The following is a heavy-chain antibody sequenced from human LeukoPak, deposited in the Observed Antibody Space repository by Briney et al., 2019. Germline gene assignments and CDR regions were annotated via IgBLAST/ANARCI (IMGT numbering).Heavy chain of an antibody. CDR1: GGSISSYY. V-gene: IGHV4-4*07. Sequence: PSETLSLTCTVSGGSISSYYWSWIRQPAGKGLEWIGRIYTSGSTNYNPSLTSRATMSVDTSKNQFSLKLSSVTAADTAVYYCARDWVWQWLVPGYNWFDPWGQGTLVTVSS. D-gene: IGHD6-19*01. CDR3: ARDWVWQWLVPGYNWFDP. CDR2: IYTSGST. J-gene: IGHJ5*02.